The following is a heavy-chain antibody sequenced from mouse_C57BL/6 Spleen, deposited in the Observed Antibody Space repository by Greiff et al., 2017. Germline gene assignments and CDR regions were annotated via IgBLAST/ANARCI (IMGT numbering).Heavy chain of an antibody. D-gene: IGHD6-2*01. Sequence: VQLQQSGPELVKPGASVKISCKASGYTFTDYYMNWVKQSHGKSLEWIGDINPNNGGTSYNQKFKGKATLTVDKSSSTAYMQLRSLTSEDSAVYYCARGESSFAYWGQGTPLTVSS. CDR3: ARGESSFAY. J-gene: IGHJ2*01. CDR1: GYTFTDYY. CDR2: INPNNGGT. V-gene: IGHV1-26*01.